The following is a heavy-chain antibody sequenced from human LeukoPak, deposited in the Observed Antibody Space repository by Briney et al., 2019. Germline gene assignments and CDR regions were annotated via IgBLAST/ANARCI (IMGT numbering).Heavy chain of an antibody. J-gene: IGHJ4*02. D-gene: IGHD3-10*01. CDR2: ISWNSGSI. Sequence: PGGSLRLSCAASGFTFDDYAMHWVRQAPGKGLEWVSGISWNSGSIGYADSVKGRFTISRDNAKNSLYLQMNSLRAEDTALYYCAKDAGSDDYDSIYFDYWGQGTLVTVSS. V-gene: IGHV3-9*01. CDR3: AKDAGSDDYDSIYFDY. CDR1: GFTFDDYA.